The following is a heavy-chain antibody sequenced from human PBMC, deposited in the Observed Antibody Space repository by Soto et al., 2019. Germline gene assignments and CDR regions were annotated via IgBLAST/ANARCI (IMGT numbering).Heavy chain of an antibody. V-gene: IGHV4-59*01. J-gene: IGHJ4*02. Sequence: QVQLQESGPGLVKPSETLSLTCAVSGDSISSYYCMWIRQPPGKGLESIGYLYYGRSANYNPSLKGRVTLSGDTSTNQCSLTLSSMTAADTAVYSCALRSMAVVPEYWGQGTLVTVSS. CDR2: LYYGRSA. D-gene: IGHD3-22*01. CDR3: ALRSMAVVPEY. CDR1: GDSISSYY.